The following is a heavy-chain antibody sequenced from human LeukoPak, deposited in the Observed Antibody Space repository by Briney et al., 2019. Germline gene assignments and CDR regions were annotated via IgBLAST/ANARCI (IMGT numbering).Heavy chain of an antibody. V-gene: IGHV3-30*04. J-gene: IGHJ1*01. D-gene: IGHD6-19*01. CDR3: ARDSVAGTLYFQH. CDR2: ISYDGSNK. Sequence: GRSLRLSCAASGFTFSSYAMHWVRQAPGKGLEWVAVISYDGSNKYYADSVKGRFTISRDNSKNTLYLQMNSLRAEDTAVYYCARDSVAGTLYFQHWGQGTLVTVSS. CDR1: GFTFSSYA.